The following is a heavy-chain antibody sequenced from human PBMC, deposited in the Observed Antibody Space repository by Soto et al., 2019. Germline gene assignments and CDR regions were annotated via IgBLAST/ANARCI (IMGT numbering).Heavy chain of an antibody. CDR3: AKGVVPAAMRYYYGMDV. CDR2: ISYDGSNK. Sequence: PGGSLRLSCAASGFTFSTYAMHWVRQAPGKGLEWVAVISYDGSNKYYADSVKGRFTISRDNSKNTLYLQMNSLRAEDTAVYYCAKGVVPAAMRYYYGMDVWGQGTTVTVSS. D-gene: IGHD2-2*01. J-gene: IGHJ6*02. CDR1: GFTFSTYA. V-gene: IGHV3-30*04.